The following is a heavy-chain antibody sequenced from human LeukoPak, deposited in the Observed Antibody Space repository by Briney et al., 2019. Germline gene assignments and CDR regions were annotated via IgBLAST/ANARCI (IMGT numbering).Heavy chain of an antibody. D-gene: IGHD3-16*02. V-gene: IGHV3-72*01. J-gene: IGHJ4*02. Sequence: GGSLRLSCAASGFKFSDHYIDWVRQAPGKGLEWVGRSRSKASSYTTEYAASVEGRFTISRDVSESSLYLQMNSLRAEDTAVYYCAKVTYDYIWGSYRLYYFDYWGQGTLVTVSS. CDR1: GFKFSDHY. CDR3: AKVTYDYIWGSYRLYYFDY. CDR2: SRSKASSYTT.